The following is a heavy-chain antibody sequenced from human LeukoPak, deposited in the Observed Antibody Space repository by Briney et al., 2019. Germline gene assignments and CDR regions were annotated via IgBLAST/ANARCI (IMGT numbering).Heavy chain of an antibody. Sequence: SETLSLTCTVSGGSLSDHFWTWIRQPAGKGLEWIGRIRWGTAYYNPSLESRVTISLDTSNNQFSLKVTSVTAADTAVYYCARGTARTRISGYYSFDYWGRGILVTVSS. V-gene: IGHV4-4*07. CDR2: IRWGTA. CDR3: ARGTARTRISGYYSFDY. J-gene: IGHJ4*02. CDR1: GGSLSDHF. D-gene: IGHD5-12*01.